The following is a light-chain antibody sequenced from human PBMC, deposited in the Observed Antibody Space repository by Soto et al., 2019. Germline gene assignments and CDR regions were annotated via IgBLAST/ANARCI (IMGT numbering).Light chain of an antibody. V-gene: IGKV1-5*01. J-gene: IGKJ1*01. CDR2: DAS. Sequence: DIQLTRSPSTLSASIGDRVTITCRASQSINRWLAWYQQKPGKAPKLLIYDASSLESGVPSRFSGSGSGTDFTLTITSLQPDDFATYYCQHPRWTFGQGTKVEIK. CDR1: QSINRW. CDR3: QHPRWT.